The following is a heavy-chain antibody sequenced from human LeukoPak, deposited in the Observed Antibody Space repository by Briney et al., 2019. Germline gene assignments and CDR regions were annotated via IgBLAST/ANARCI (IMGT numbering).Heavy chain of an antibody. D-gene: IGHD2-15*01. CDR3: ARIDLLGYCSGGSCYSPNYYYGMDV. Sequence: ASVNVSSKASGYTFTCYGTSWVRQAPGQGLEWMGWISAYNGNTNYTQKPQGGVTMTTNTSTSTADMELRSLRSDDTAVYYCARIDLLGYCSGGSCYSPNYYYGMDVWGQGTTVTVSS. CDR1: GYTFTCYG. CDR2: ISAYNGNT. V-gene: IGHV1-18*01. J-gene: IGHJ6*02.